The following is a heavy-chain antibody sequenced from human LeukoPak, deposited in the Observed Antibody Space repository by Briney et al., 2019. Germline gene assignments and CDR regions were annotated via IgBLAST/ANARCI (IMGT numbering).Heavy chain of an antibody. J-gene: IGHJ6*02. CDR3: ARDQGVTDPPPYGLDV. CDR2: ISYEGSNR. V-gene: IGHV3-30-3*01. CDR1: GFTFLSYA. D-gene: IGHD4-23*01. Sequence: GGSLRLSCAASGFTFLSYAMHWVRQAPGKGLEWVAFISYEGSNRYYADSVKGRFTISRDNSKNTLFLQMNSLSSDDTAVYYCARDQGVTDPPPYGLDVWGQGTTVTVSS.